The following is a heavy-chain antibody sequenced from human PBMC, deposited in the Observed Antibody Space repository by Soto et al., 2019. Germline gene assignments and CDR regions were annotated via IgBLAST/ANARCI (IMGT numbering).Heavy chain of an antibody. CDR2: VYYSGTT. V-gene: IGHV4-30-4*01. D-gene: IGHD1-26*01. J-gene: IGHJ4*02. CDR1: GDSIGSGNKY. CDR3: VTVNLGGAAYYVDY. Sequence: PSETLSLTCTVSGDSIGSGNKYWRWIRQPPGTGREWIVYVYYSGTTYSHPSLNSRGSISVDTTENQFSLRLTSVTAADTAVYYCVTVNLGGAAYYVDYWGPGTLVTVSS.